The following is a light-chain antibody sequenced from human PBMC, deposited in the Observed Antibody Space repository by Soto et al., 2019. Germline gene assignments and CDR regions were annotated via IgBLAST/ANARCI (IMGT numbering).Light chain of an antibody. CDR3: SLTYTSGRV. CDR2: DTC. CDR1: TGVVTSGHW. V-gene: IGLV7-46*01. Sequence: QSAVTQETSLTVSPGGTVTLTCGSSTGVVTSGHWPYWFQQNPGQAPRTLIYDTCNKHSWTPARFSGSLLGGKAALTLSSSQPEDEAEYYCSLTYTSGRVFGGGTQLTVL. J-gene: IGLJ2*01.